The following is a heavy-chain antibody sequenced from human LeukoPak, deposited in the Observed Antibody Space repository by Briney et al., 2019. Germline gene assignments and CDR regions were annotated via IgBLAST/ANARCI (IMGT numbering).Heavy chain of an antibody. Sequence: GESLKISCKGSGYSFTSYWIGWVRQMPGKGLEWMGIIYPGDSDTRYSPSFQGQVTISADKSISTAYLQWSSLKASDTAMYYCARHLGAELGHQYDAFDIWGQGTMVTVSS. J-gene: IGHJ3*02. CDR1: GYSFTSYW. CDR3: ARHLGAELGHQYDAFDI. V-gene: IGHV5-51*01. D-gene: IGHD1-26*01. CDR2: IYPGDSDT.